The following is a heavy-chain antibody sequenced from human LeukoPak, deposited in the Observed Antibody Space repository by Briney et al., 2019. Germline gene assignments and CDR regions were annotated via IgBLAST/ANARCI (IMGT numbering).Heavy chain of an antibody. CDR1: GGTFSSYA. CDR2: IIPILGIA. D-gene: IGHD3-10*01. V-gene: IGHV1-69*04. CDR3: ARDPRLWFGDNAFDI. J-gene: IGHJ3*02. Sequence: ASVKVSCKASGGTFSSYAISWVRQAPGQGLEWMGRIIPILGIANYAQKFQGRVTTTADKSTSTAYMELSSLRSEDTAVYYCARDPRLWFGDNAFDIWGQGTMVTVSS.